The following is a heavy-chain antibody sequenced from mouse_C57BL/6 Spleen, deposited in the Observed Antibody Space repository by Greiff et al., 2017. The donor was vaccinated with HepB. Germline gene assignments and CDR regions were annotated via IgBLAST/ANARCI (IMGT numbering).Heavy chain of an antibody. D-gene: IGHD1-1*01. J-gene: IGHJ1*03. CDR3: ARDGITTVVAKSYWYFDV. Sequence: EVNVVESGGDLVKPGGSLKLSCAASGFTFSSYGMSWVRQTPDKRLEWVATISSGGSYTYYPDSVKGRFTISRDNAKNTLYRQMSSLKSEDTAMDYCARDGITTVVAKSYWYFDVWGTGTTVTVSS. CDR1: GFTFSSYG. CDR2: ISSGGSYT. V-gene: IGHV5-6*01.